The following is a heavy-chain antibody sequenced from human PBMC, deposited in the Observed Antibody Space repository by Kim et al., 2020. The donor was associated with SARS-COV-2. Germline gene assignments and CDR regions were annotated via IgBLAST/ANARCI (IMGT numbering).Heavy chain of an antibody. V-gene: IGHV1-18*04. D-gene: IGHD1-26*01. CDR1: GYTFTSYG. CDR2: ISAYNGNT. CDR3: ARDWGSGSYFRWSDAFDI. J-gene: IGHJ3*02. Sequence: ASVKVSCKASGYTFTSYGISWVRQAPGQGLEWMGWISAYNGNTNYAQKLQGRVTMTTDTSTSTAYMELRSLRSDDTAVYYCARDWGSGSYFRWSDAFDIWGQGTMVTVSS.